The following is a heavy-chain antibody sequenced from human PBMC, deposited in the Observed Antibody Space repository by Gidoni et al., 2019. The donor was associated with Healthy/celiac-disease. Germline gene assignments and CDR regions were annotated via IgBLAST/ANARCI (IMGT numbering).Heavy chain of an antibody. Sequence: EVQLLESGGGVVQPGGSLRPSCAAPAFPFRSYAMSWVRQAPGKGLEWVSAISGSGGSTYYADSVKGRFTISRDNSKNTLYLQMNSLRAEDTAVYYCAKDYGDYPTGAIDYWGQGTLVTVSS. CDR3: AKDYGDYPTGAIDY. CDR2: ISGSGGST. D-gene: IGHD4-17*01. V-gene: IGHV3-23*01. CDR1: AFPFRSYA. J-gene: IGHJ4*02.